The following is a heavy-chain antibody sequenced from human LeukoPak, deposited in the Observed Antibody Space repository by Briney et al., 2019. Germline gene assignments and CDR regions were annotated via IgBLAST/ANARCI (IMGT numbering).Heavy chain of an antibody. V-gene: IGHV3-33*01. D-gene: IGHD2-8*01. J-gene: IGHJ4*02. CDR2: IWYDGNSK. CDR1: RFTFRSYG. Sequence: RTPRLSRALSRFTFRSYGMPTVRQAAGTGLECVAVIWYDGNSKYYADSVKGRFTISRDNSKNTLYLQMDSLRAEDTAVYYCARDQYGFDYWGQGTLVTVSS. CDR3: ARDQYGFDY.